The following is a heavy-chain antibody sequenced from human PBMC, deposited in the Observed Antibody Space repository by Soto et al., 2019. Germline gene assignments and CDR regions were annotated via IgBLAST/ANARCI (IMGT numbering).Heavy chain of an antibody. J-gene: IGHJ6*04. Sequence: PGGSLRLSCAASGFTFSSYSMNWVRQAPGKGLEWVSYISSSSSTIYYADSVKGRFTISRDNAKNSLYLQMNSLRAEDTAVYYCARVVATIFGYEDVWGKGTTVTVSS. CDR1: GFTFSSYS. D-gene: IGHD5-12*01. CDR3: ARVVATIFGYEDV. V-gene: IGHV3-48*01. CDR2: ISSSSSTI.